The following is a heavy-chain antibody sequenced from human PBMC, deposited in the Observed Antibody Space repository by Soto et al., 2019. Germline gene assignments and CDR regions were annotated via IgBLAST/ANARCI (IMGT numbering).Heavy chain of an antibody. D-gene: IGHD3-22*01. V-gene: IGHV3-30-3*01. J-gene: IGHJ4*02. CDR1: GFTFSSYA. Sequence: GGSLRLSCAASGFTFSSYAMHWVRQAPGKGLEWVAVISYDGSNKYYADSVKGRFTISRDNSKNTLYLQMNSLRAEDTAVYYCATMQGLFDYWGQGTLVTVSS. CDR2: ISYDGSNK. CDR3: ATMQGLFDY.